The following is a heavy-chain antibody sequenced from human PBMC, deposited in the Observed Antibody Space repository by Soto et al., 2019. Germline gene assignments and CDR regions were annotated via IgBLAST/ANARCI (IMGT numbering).Heavy chain of an antibody. CDR3: AQNPLGLPAFDY. CDR2: INSDGSSI. V-gene: IGHV3-74*01. Sequence: DVQLVQSGGGVVQPGGSLRLSCSGSGFTFGSYWMPWVRQVPGKGLVWVSRINSDGSSIKYADSVKGRFTISRDNAKNTLYLQLTSLGGDDTAIYYCAQNPLGLPAFDYWGQGTLVTVSS. D-gene: IGHD2-2*01. J-gene: IGHJ4*02. CDR1: GFTFGSYW.